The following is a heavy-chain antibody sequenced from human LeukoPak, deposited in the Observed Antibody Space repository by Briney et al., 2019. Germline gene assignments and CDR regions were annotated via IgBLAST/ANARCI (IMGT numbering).Heavy chain of an antibody. CDR2: IYYSGST. CDR1: GGSISSYY. D-gene: IGHD2-8*01. J-gene: IGHJ4*02. CDR3: ATLYCTNGVCYFDY. Sequence: SETLSLTCTVSGGSISSYYWSWIRQPPGKGLEWLGYIYYSGSTNYNPSLKSRVTISVDTSKNQFSLKLSSVTAADTAVYYCATLYCTNGVCYFDYWGQGTLVTVSS. V-gene: IGHV4-59*08.